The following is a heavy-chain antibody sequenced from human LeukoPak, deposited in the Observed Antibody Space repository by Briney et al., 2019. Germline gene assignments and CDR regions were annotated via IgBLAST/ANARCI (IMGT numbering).Heavy chain of an antibody. V-gene: IGHV3-53*01. Sequence: AXSGFTVSSXXXXWVRQAPGKGLEWVSVIYSGGSTYYADSVKGRFTISRDNSKNTLYLQMNSLRAEDTAVYYCARMNDAFDIWGQGTMVTVSS. CDR3: ARMNDAFDI. CDR1: GFTVSSXX. CDR2: IYSGGST. J-gene: IGHJ3*02.